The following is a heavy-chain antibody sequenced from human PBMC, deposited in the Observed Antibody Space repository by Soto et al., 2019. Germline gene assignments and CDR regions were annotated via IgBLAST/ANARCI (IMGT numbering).Heavy chain of an antibody. V-gene: IGHV3-21*01. CDR2: ISSSSSYI. D-gene: IGHD6-19*01. CDR1: GFTFSSYS. Sequence: GGSLRLSCVASGFTFSSYSMNWVRQAPGKGLEWVSSISSSSSYIYYADSVKGRFTISRDNAKNSLYLQMNSLRAEDTAVYYCARVSGYSSGWFDAFDIWGQGTMVTVSS. CDR3: ARVSGYSSGWFDAFDI. J-gene: IGHJ3*02.